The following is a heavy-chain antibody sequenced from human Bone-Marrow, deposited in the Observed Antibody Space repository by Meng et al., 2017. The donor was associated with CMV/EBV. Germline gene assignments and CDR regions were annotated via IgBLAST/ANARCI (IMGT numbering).Heavy chain of an antibody. D-gene: IGHD5-12*01. CDR3: ARGLRPRYWFDP. CDR2: IIPIFGTA. CDR1: GGTFSSYA. J-gene: IGHJ5*02. V-gene: IGHV1-69*01. Sequence: QVERVQSGAELKKPGSSVKVSCKASGGTFSSYAISWVRQAPGQGLEWMGGIIPIFGTANYAQKFQGRVTITADESTSTAYMELSSLRSEDTAVYYCARGLRPRYWFDPWGQGTLVTVSS.